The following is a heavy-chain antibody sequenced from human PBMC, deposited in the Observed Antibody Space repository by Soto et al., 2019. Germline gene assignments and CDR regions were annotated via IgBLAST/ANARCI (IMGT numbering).Heavy chain of an antibody. Sequence: ASVKVSCKASGYTFTGYYMPWVRQAPVQGLEWMGWINPNSGGTSYAQKFQGRVTMTRDTSTSTSYMELSSLRSDDTAVYYCAIDSGNIVAAFGPTTNRFDPLGPGSLVTVSS. V-gene: IGHV1-2*02. D-gene: IGHD1-26*01. CDR1: GYTFTGYY. J-gene: IGHJ5*02. CDR3: AIDSGNIVAAFGPTTNRFDP. CDR2: INPNSGGT.